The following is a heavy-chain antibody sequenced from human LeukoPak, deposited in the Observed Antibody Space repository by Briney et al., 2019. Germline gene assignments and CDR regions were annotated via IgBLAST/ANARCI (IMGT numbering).Heavy chain of an antibody. J-gene: IGHJ4*02. CDR2: ISSSSSTI. D-gene: IGHD6-19*01. V-gene: IGHV3-48*01. Sequence: GGSLRLSCAAPGFTFSSYSMNWVRQAPGKGLEWVSYISSSSSTIYYADSVKGRFTISRDNAKNSLYLQMNSLRAEDTAVYYCVRGHIAVAGNLDYWGQGTLVTVSS. CDR3: VRGHIAVAGNLDY. CDR1: GFTFSSYS.